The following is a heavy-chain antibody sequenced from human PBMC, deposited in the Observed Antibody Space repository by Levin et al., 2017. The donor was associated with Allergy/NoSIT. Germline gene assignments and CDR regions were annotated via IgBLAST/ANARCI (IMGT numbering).Heavy chain of an antibody. CDR1: GFTFSGSG. CDR2: IRSKGNNYAT. CDR3: ARRNEGATPVATPFDY. D-gene: IGHD1-26*01. J-gene: IGHJ4*02. Sequence: GGSLRLSCAASGFTFSGSGMHWVRQASGKGLEWVGRIRSKGNNYATAYAASVRGRFTISRDDSKNTAYLQMNSLKTEDTAVYYCARRNEGATPVATPFDYWGQGTLVTVSS. V-gene: IGHV3-73*01.